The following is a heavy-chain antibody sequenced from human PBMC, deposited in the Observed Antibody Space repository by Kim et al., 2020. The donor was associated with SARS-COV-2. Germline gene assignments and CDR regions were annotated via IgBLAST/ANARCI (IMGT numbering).Heavy chain of an antibody. CDR3: AKQGPEMSTVGDYFDS. CDR1: GFTFNTYA. CDR2: ITGSGGAT. J-gene: IGHJ4*02. V-gene: IGHV3-23*01. Sequence: GSLRLSCAASGFTFNTYAMSWVRQAPGKGLEWVSAITGSGGATYYTDSVKGRFTISRDNSKKNLYLHMNSLRAEDTALYYCAKQGPEMSTVGDYFDSWGQGTLVAVSS. D-gene: IGHD4-4*01.